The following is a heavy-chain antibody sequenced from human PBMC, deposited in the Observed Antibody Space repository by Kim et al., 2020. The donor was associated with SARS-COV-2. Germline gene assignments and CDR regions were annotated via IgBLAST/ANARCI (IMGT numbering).Heavy chain of an antibody. D-gene: IGHD3-16*01. Sequence: ASVKVSCKASGYTFTSYDINWVRQATGQGLEWMGWMNPNSGNTGYAQKFQGRVTMTRNTSISTAYMELSSLRSEDTAVYYCARVWDSLYGMDVWGQGTTVTVSS. CDR3: ARVWDSLYGMDV. J-gene: IGHJ6*02. CDR2: MNPNSGNT. CDR1: GYTFTSYD. V-gene: IGHV1-8*01.